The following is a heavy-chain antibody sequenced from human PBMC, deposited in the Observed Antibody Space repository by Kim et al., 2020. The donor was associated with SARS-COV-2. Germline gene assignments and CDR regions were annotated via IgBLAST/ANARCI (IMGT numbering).Heavy chain of an antibody. Sequence: GGSLRLSCAASGFTFDNYAMSWVRQAPGKGLEWVSTISASGGYTYYTDSVKGRFSISRDNSKNTLYLQMNSLRAEDTAGYYCAKVSGAGGYYYYGMDVWGQGTTVTVSS. CDR2: ISASGGYT. CDR1: GFTFDNYA. CDR3: AKVSGAGGYYYYGMDV. D-gene: IGHD6-19*01. V-gene: IGHV3-23*01. J-gene: IGHJ6*02.